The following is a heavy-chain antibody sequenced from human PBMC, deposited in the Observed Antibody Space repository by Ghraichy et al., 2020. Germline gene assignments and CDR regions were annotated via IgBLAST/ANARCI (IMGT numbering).Heavy chain of an antibody. V-gene: IGHV4-31*03. CDR3: AREIWFGYYYYGMDV. Sequence: SETLSLTCTVSGGSISSGGYYWSWIRQHPGKGLEWIGYIYYSGSTYYNPSLKSRVTISVDTSKYQFSLKLSSVTAADTAVYYCAREIWFGYYYYGMDVWGQGTTVTVSS. CDR2: IYYSGST. J-gene: IGHJ6*02. CDR1: GGSISSGGYY. D-gene: IGHD3-10*01.